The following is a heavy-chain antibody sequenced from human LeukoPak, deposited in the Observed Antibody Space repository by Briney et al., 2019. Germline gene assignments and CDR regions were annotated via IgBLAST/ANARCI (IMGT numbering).Heavy chain of an antibody. CDR2: ISSSSSTI. CDR1: GSTFSSYS. V-gene: IGHV3-48*04. D-gene: IGHD3-10*02. Sequence: GGSLRLSCAASGSTFSSYSMLWVRQAPGKGLEWVSYISSSSSTIYYADSVKGRFTISRDNAKNSLYLQMNSLRAEDTAVYYCAELGITMIGGVWGKGTTVTISS. J-gene: IGHJ6*04. CDR3: AELGITMIGGV.